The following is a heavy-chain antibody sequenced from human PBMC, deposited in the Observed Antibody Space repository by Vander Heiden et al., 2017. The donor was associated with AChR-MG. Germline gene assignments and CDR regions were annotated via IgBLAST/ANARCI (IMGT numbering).Heavy chain of an antibody. V-gene: IGHV3-30*18. J-gene: IGHJ6*02. CDR3: AKESGGSGSYGMDV. CDR1: GFAFRSYA. CDR2: ISYAGSNK. Sequence: QVQLVESGGGVVQPGRSLRLSCTASGFAFRSYAMHWVRQAPGKGLEWVAVISYAGSNKYYADSVKGRFTISRDNSKNTLYLQMNSLRAEDTAVYYCAKESGGSGSYGMDVWGQGTTVTVSS. D-gene: IGHD3-10*01.